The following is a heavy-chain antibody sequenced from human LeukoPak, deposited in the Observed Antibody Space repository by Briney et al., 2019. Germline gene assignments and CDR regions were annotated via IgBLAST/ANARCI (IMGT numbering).Heavy chain of an antibody. J-gene: IGHJ4*02. Sequence: PSETLSLTCAVSGGSISGRNWWGWVRQPPGKGLEWIGEISRTGSIDYDPSVRSRATISLDKSKSQFSLRLTSLTSADTAVYYCARGQGAADYWGQGILVIVSS. CDR1: GGSISGRNW. D-gene: IGHD1-26*01. CDR2: ISRTGSI. CDR3: ARGQGAADY. V-gene: IGHV4-4*02.